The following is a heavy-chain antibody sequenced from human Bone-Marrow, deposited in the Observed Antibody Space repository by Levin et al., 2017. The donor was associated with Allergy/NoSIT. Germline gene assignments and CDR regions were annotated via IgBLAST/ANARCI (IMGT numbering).Heavy chain of an antibody. J-gene: IGHJ4*02. CDR1: GYTFTGYF. CDR3: ARDPPYNSGAESFDY. V-gene: IGHV1-2*02. CDR2: INPNSGGT. Sequence: GASVKVSCKASGYTFTGYFMHWVRLAPGQGLEWMGWINPNSGGTNYAQKFQGRVTMTRDTASSTAYMELSRLTSDDTAVYYRARDPPYNSGAESFDYWGQGALVTVSS. D-gene: IGHD6-19*01.